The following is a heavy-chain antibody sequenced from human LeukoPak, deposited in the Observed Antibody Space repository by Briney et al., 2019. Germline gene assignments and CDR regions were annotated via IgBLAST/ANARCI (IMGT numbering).Heavy chain of an antibody. J-gene: IGHJ4*02. Sequence: ASVKVSCKASGYTFTGYYMHWVRQSPGQGLEWMGWINPSSGGTNYAQKFQGRVTMTRGTSISTAYMELSRLRSDDTAVYYCARAVARRLIDYWGQGTLVTVSS. CDR1: GYTFTGYY. CDR2: INPSSGGT. CDR3: ARAVARRLIDY. D-gene: IGHD6-19*01. V-gene: IGHV1-2*02.